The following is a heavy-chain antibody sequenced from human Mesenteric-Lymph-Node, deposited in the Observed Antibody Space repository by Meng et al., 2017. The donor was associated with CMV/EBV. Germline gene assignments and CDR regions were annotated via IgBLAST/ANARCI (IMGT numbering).Heavy chain of an antibody. CDR3: ANAALSYSNGVGY. D-gene: IGHD5-18*01. Sequence: AGYCFMFRADGMTWVRQATGKGLQWVSAISASGSSTYHSDSVKGRFIISRDNSKNMLYLQMNSLRAEDTAVYYCANAALSYSNGVGYWGQGTLVTVSS. V-gene: IGHV3-23*01. J-gene: IGHJ4*02. CDR1: CFMFRADG. CDR2: ISASGSST.